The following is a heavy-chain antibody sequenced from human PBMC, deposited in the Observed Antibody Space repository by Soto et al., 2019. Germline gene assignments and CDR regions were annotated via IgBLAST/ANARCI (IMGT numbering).Heavy chain of an antibody. V-gene: IGHV3-13*01. CDR1: GFTFSSYD. D-gene: IGHD3-3*01. CDR3: ARENRDDFRYYYGMDV. J-gene: IGHJ6*02. Sequence: GGSLRLSCAASGFTFSSYDMHWVRQATGKGLEWVSAIGTAGDTYYPGSVKGRFTISRENAKNSLYLQMNSLRAEDTAVYYCARENRDDFRYYYGMDVWGQGTTVTVSS. CDR2: IGTAGDT.